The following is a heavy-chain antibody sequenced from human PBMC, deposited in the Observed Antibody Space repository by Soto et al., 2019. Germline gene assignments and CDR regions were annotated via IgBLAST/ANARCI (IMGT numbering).Heavy chain of an antibody. D-gene: IGHD2-15*01. Sequence: QVQLVQSGAEVRKPGASVRVSCKASGYTFTSYDINWVRQATGQGLEWMGWMNPNSGNTGYSQKFQGRVTMTRNTSTSTAYMELSSLRSEDTAVYFWARGQIPYFRDGSCHACEFFHHWGQGTLVTVSP. CDR3: ARGQIPYFRDGSCHACEFFHH. J-gene: IGHJ1*01. CDR2: MNPNSGNT. V-gene: IGHV1-8*01. CDR1: GYTFTSYD.